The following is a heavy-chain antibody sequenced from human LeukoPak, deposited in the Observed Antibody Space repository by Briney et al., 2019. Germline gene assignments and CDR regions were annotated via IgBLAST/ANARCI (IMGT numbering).Heavy chain of an antibody. CDR1: GGSISSGDYS. CDR2: IYHSGSS. CDR3: ARDFGVYGMDV. J-gene: IGHJ6*02. D-gene: IGHD3-3*01. Sequence: PSETLSLTGAVSGGSISSGDYSWSWIRQPPGKGLEWIGYIYHSGSSYYNPSLKSRVTISVDRSKNQFSLKLSSVTAADTAVYYCARDFGVYGMDVWGQGTTVTVSS. V-gene: IGHV4-30-2*01.